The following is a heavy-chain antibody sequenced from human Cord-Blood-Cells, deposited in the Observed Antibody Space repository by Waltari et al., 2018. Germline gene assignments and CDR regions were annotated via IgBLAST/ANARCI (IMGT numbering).Heavy chain of an antibody. CDR1: GYTLTELS. D-gene: IGHD3-10*01. CDR2: FDPEDGET. V-gene: IGHV1-24*01. Sequence: QVQLVQSGAAVKKHGASVKVSCKVSGYTLTELSIHWVLQAPGKGFEWMGGFDPEDGETIYAQKFQGRVTMTEDTSTDTAYMELSSLRSEDTAVYYCATVRITMVRGVIKGDCFDYWGQGTLVTVSS. J-gene: IGHJ4*02. CDR3: ATVRITMVRGVIKGDCFDY.